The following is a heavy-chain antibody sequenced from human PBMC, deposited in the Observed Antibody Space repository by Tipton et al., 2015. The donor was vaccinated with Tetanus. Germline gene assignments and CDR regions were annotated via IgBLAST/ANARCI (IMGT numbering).Heavy chain of an antibody. J-gene: IGHJ4*02. CDR1: GFRFYAYG. CDR2: TSFDGKTN. CDR3: ARDHRSAWPAPDY. Sequence: SLRLSCAASGFRFYAYGLHWVRQAPGKGLEWVAITSFDGKTNFYADSVKGRFIISRDNSKNTVYLQMNGLRPEDTAVYYCARDHRSAWPAPDYWGQGTLVTVSS. V-gene: IGHV3-30*03. D-gene: IGHD2-15*01.